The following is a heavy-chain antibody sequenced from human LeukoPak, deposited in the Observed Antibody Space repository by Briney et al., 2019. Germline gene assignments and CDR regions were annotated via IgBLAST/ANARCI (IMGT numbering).Heavy chain of an antibody. CDR1: GYTFTSYA. Sequence: ASVKVSCKASGYTFTSYAMHWVRQAPGQRPEWMGWINAGNGNTKYSQKFQGRVTITRDTSASTAYMELSSLRSEDTAVYYCARVSGIAAAGALGYWGQGTLVTVSS. V-gene: IGHV1-3*01. CDR3: ARVSGIAAAGALGY. CDR2: INAGNGNT. J-gene: IGHJ4*02. D-gene: IGHD6-13*01.